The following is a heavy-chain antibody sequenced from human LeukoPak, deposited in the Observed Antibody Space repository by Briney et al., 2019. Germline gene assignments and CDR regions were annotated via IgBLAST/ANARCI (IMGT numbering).Heavy chain of an antibody. CDR2: ISGSGGST. D-gene: IGHD3-10*02. CDR1: GFTFSIYA. Sequence: PGGSLILSCAASGFTFSIYAMSWVRQAPGKGLEWVSAISGSGGSTYYADSVKGRFTISRDNAKNSLYLQMNSLRAEDTAVYYCAELGITMIGGVWGKGTTVTISS. V-gene: IGHV3-23*01. J-gene: IGHJ6*04. CDR3: AELGITMIGGV.